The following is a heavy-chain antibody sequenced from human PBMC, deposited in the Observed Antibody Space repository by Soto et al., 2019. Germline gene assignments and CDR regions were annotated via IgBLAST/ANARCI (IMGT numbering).Heavy chain of an antibody. CDR3: ARDRYSSGWYGYYYGMDV. CDR2: TYYRSKWYN. Sequence: PSQTLSLTCAISGDSVSGNSAAWNWIRQSPSRGLEWLGRTYYRSKWYNDYAVSVKSRITINPDTSKNQFSLQLNSVTPEDTAVYYCARDRYSSGWYGYYYGMDVWGQGTTVTVSS. J-gene: IGHJ6*02. V-gene: IGHV6-1*01. CDR1: GDSVSGNSAA. D-gene: IGHD6-19*01.